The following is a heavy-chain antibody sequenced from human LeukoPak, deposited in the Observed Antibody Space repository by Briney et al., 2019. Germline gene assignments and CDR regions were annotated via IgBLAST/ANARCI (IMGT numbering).Heavy chain of an antibody. V-gene: IGHV4-59*01. CDR2: IYYSGST. Sequence: SETLSLTCTVSGGSISSYYRSWIRQPPGKGLEWIGYIYYSGSTNYNPSLKSRVTISVDTSKNQFSLKLSSVTAADTAVYYCARHSSSWIDYWGQGTLVTVSS. CDR1: GGSISSYY. J-gene: IGHJ4*02. CDR3: ARHSSSWIDY. D-gene: IGHD6-13*01.